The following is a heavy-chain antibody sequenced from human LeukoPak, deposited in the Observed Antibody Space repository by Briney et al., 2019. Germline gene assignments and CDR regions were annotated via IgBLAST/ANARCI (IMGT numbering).Heavy chain of an antibody. V-gene: IGHV3-64D*06. CDR2: ITGNGDNT. CDR1: GFTFSNYP. D-gene: IGHD3-10*01. J-gene: IGHJ4*02. CDR3: VKKYGSGSHYDY. Sequence: GXXXRLSCSASGFTFSNYPMHWVRQAPGKGLEYVSAITGNGDNTDYADSVKGRFTISRDNSKNTLYLQMSSLRADDTAVYYCVKKYGSGSHYDYWGQGTLVTVSS.